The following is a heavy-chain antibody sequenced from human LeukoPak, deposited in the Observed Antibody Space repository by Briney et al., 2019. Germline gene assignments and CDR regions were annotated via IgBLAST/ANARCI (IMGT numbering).Heavy chain of an antibody. D-gene: IGHD3-10*01. CDR3: ARVTRERKWFGELIQYYYYYMDV. CDR2: ISSSGSTI. Sequence: GGSLRLSCAASGFTFSSYEMNWVRQAPGKGLEWVSYISSSGSTIYYADSVKGRFTISRDNAKNSLYLQMNSLRAEDTAVYYCARVTRERKWFGELIQYYYYYMDVWGKGTTVTISS. J-gene: IGHJ6*03. CDR1: GFTFSSYE. V-gene: IGHV3-48*03.